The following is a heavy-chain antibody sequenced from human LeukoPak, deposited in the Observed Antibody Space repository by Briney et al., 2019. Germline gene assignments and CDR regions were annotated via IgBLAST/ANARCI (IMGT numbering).Heavy chain of an antibody. Sequence: GASVKVSCKASGFTFTNYNLHWVRQAPGQGLEWMGIMNPSGGSTSYAQKFQGRVTMTRDTSTSTIYMELSSLRYEDTAVYYCARGASSGWFSSGWDYWGQGTLVTVSS. J-gene: IGHJ4*02. CDR3: ARGASSGWFSSGWDY. D-gene: IGHD6-19*01. V-gene: IGHV1-46*01. CDR2: MNPSGGST. CDR1: GFTFTNYN.